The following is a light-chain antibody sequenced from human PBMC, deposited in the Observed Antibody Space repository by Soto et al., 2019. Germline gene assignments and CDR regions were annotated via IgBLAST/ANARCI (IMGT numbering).Light chain of an antibody. CDR3: CSYAGSYTLV. Sequence: QSALTQPRSVSGSPGQSVTISCTGTSSDVGAYNYVSWYQQHPVKVPKLRIYDVSRRPSGVPDRFSGSKSGNTASLTISGLQADDEADYYCCSYAGSYTLVFGGGTKLTVL. V-gene: IGLV2-11*01. J-gene: IGLJ3*02. CDR1: SSDVGAYNY. CDR2: DVS.